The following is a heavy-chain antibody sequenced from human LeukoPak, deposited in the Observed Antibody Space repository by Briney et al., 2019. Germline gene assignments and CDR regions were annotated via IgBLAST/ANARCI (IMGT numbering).Heavy chain of an antibody. V-gene: IGHV3-48*03. D-gene: IGHD3-10*01. J-gene: IGHJ4*02. Sequence: PGGSLRLSCAASGFTFSSYEMNWVRQAPGKGLEWVSYISSSGSTIYYADSVKGRFTISRDNAKNSLYLQMNSLRAEDTAVYYCAREGFFMVRGVIIRKGYFDYWGQGTLVTVSS. CDR3: AREGFFMVRGVIIRKGYFDY. CDR1: GFTFSSYE. CDR2: ISSSGSTI.